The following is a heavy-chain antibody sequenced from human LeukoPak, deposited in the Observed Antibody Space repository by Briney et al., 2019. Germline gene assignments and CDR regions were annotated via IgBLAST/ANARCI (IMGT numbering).Heavy chain of an antibody. CDR2: FDSEDGKT. V-gene: IGHV1-24*01. J-gene: IGHJ4*02. CDR1: GAILIELS. CDR3: ARDSPYGSGSFADY. Sequence: ASVKVSCKVSGAILIELSIHWVRQSPGKGLEWMGGFDSEDGKTKAAQSFLDRVSLTEDTSLATAYMELRSLTSEDTAVYYCARDSPYGSGSFADYWGQGTLVTVSS. D-gene: IGHD3-10*01.